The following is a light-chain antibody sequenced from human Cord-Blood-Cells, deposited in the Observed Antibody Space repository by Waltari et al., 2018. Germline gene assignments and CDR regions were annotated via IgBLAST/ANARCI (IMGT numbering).Light chain of an antibody. Sequence: QSALTPPPSASGSPGQSVTLLCTGTSSYVGGYNYVSWYQQHPGKAPKLMIYEVSKRPSGVPDRFSGSKSGNTASLTVSGLQAEDEADYYCSSYAGSNNLVFGGGTKLTVL. V-gene: IGLV2-8*01. CDR2: EVS. CDR3: SSYAGSNNLV. CDR1: SSYVGGYNY. J-gene: IGLJ2*01.